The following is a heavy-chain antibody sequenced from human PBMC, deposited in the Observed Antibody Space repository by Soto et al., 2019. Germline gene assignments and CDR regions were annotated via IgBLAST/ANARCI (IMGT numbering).Heavy chain of an antibody. Sequence: SETLSLTCIVSGASFSDANYYWVWIRQPPGEGLEWIGSFYYDGRTYYNASLKSRVTISVDTSKNHFSLMLTSVTAADTAVYYCARRSHIVVDPSWGKGTLVNVSS. J-gene: IGHJ4*02. D-gene: IGHD2-21*01. CDR1: GASFSDANYY. CDR3: ARRSHIVVDPS. V-gene: IGHV4-39*02. CDR2: FYYDGRT.